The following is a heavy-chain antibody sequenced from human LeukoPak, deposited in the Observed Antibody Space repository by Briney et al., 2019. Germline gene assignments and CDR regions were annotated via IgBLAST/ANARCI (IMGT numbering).Heavy chain of an antibody. D-gene: IGHD3-9*01. Sequence: PGGSLRLSCAASRFTFNSYAMSWVRQAPGKGLEWVSAISGSGGSTYYADSVKGRFTISRDNSKNTLYLQMNSLRAEDTAVYYCAKGSSYYDILTGYYYFDYWGQGTLVTVSS. CDR2: ISGSGGST. CDR3: AKGSSYYDILTGYYYFDY. V-gene: IGHV3-23*01. CDR1: RFTFNSYA. J-gene: IGHJ4*02.